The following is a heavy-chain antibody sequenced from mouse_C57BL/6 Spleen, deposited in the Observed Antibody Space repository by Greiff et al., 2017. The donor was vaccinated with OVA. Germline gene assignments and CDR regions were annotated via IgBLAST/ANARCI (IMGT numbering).Heavy chain of an antibody. CDR2: IDPSDSYT. V-gene: IGHV1-59*01. CDR3: AREDYGSSPHFDY. J-gene: IGHJ2*01. Sequence: QVQLKQPGAELVRPGTSVKLSCKASGYTFTSYWMHWVKQRPGQGLEWIGVIDPSDSYTNYNQKFKGKATLTVDTSSSTAYMQLSSLTSEDSAVYYCAREDYGSSPHFDYWGQGTTLTVSS. CDR1: GYTFTSYW. D-gene: IGHD1-1*01.